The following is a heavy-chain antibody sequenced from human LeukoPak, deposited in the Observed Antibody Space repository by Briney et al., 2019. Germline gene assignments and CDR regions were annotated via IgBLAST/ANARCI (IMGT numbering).Heavy chain of an antibody. CDR2: IYTSGST. D-gene: IGHD3-10*01. CDR3: ARDYGLLWFGRTVYYFDY. J-gene: IGHJ4*02. Sequence: KPSETLSLTCTVSGGSISSYYWSWIRQPAGKGLEWIGRIYTSGSTNYNPSLKSRLTMSVDTSKNQFSPKLSSVTAADTAVYYCARDYGLLWFGRTVYYFDYWGQGTLVTVSS. CDR1: GGSISSYY. V-gene: IGHV4-4*07.